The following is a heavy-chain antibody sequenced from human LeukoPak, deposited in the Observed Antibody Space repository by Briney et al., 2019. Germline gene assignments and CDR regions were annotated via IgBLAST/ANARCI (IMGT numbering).Heavy chain of an antibody. CDR1: GFTFSTYS. D-gene: IGHD3-22*01. CDR2: ISGDSRTI. Sequence: GGSLRLSCAASGFTFSTYSMIWVRQAPGKGLEWLSCISGDSRTIYYPDSVKGRFTISRDNAKNSLYLQMNSLRAEDTAVYYCARGPHDSSGYYLTLWGRGTPVTVSS. CDR3: ARGPHDSSGYYLTL. J-gene: IGHJ2*01. V-gene: IGHV3-48*04.